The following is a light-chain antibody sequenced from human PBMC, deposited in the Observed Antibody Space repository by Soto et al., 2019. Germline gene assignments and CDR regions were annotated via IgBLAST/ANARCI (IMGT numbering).Light chain of an antibody. CDR2: EVT. CDR1: SSDIGSYRY. V-gene: IGLV2-14*01. CDR3: SSYTSTITRIV. Sequence: QSALTQPASVSGSPEQSITISCTGTSSDIGSYRYVSWYQQHPGKAPKLMISEVTHRPSGVSNRFSGSKSGNTASLTISGLQPEDEADYYCSSYTSTITRIVFGTGTKLTVL. J-gene: IGLJ1*01.